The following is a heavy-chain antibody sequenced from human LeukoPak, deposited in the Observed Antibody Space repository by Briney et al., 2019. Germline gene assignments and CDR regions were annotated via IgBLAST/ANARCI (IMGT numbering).Heavy chain of an antibody. CDR1: GGSISGYY. CDR2: IDYTGSS. J-gene: IGHJ4*02. D-gene: IGHD1-1*01. Sequence: SETLSLTCTVSGGSISGYYWSWIRQPPGKGLEWIGYIDYTGSSNYNPSLKSRVTISVDTSKNQFSLRLSSVTAADTAVYFCARHETSYSWTSSFDYWGQGILVTVSS. V-gene: IGHV4-59*08. CDR3: ARHETSYSWTSSFDY.